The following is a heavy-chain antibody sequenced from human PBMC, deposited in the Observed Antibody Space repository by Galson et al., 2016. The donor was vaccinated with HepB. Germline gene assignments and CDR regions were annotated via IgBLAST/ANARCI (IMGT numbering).Heavy chain of an antibody. CDR3: ARDGGQSLPLYYGMDV. CDR2: ISYDGNKD. J-gene: IGHJ6*04. V-gene: IGHV3-30*04. D-gene: IGHD1-26*01. Sequence: SLRLSCAASGFTLSTYAMYWVRQAPGKGLEWVAFISYDGNKDFYADSVKGRFISSRDNSKNTVYLHMNSLRPEDTAVYYCARDGGQSLPLYYGMDVWGKGTPVTVST. CDR1: GFTLSTYA.